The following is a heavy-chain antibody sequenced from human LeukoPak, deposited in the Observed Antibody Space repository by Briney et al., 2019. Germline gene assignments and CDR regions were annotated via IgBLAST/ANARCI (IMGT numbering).Heavy chain of an antibody. CDR3: AKEGCSSTSCYGVYYYYGMDV. D-gene: IGHD2-2*01. CDR2: ISYDGSNK. CDR1: GFTFSSYG. V-gene: IGHV3-30*18. J-gene: IGHJ6*02. Sequence: GRSLRLSCAASGFTFSSYGMHWVRQAPGKGLEWVAVISYDGSNKYYADSVKGRFTISRDNSRNTLYLQMNSLRAEDTAVYYCAKEGCSSTSCYGVYYYYGMDVWGQGTTVTVSS.